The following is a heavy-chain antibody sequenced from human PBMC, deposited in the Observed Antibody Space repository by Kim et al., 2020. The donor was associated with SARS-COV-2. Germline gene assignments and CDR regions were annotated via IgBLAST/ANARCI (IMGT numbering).Heavy chain of an antibody. V-gene: IGHV3-30-3*01. D-gene: IGHD3-16*01. CDR2: ISYDGSNK. CDR3: ARDLMGGVWYFDL. Sequence: GGSLRLSCAASGFTFSSYAMHWVRQAPGKGLEWVAVISYDGSNKYYADSVKGRFTISRDNSKNTLYLQMNSLRAEDTAVYYCARDLMGGVWYFDLWGRGTLVTVSS. CDR1: GFTFSSYA. J-gene: IGHJ2*01.